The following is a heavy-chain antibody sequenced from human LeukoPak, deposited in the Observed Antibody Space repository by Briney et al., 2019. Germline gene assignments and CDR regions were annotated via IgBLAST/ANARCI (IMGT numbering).Heavy chain of an antibody. CDR3: ARGSDRFWSGFPRGYYYMDV. J-gene: IGHJ6*03. CDR1: GGSFSGYY. V-gene: IGHV4-34*01. Sequence: PSETLSLTCAVYGGSFSGYYWSWIRQPPGKGLEWIGEINHSGSTNYNPSLKSRVTISVDTSKNQFSLKLSSVTAADTAVYNCARGSDRFWSGFPRGYYYMDVWGKGTTVTVSS. D-gene: IGHD3-3*01. CDR2: INHSGST.